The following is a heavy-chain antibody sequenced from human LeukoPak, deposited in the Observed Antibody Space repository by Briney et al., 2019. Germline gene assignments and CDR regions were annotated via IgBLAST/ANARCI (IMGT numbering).Heavy chain of an antibody. J-gene: IGHJ5*02. CDR1: GDSVSSNSAA. CDR3: AREDDSGDIPNAWFHL. CDR2: TYYRSKWYN. Sequence: SQTLSLTCDISGDSVSSNSAAWHWIRQSPSRGLEWLGRTYYRSKWYNDYAVSVKSRITINPDTSKNQFSLQLSAVTPEDTAVYYCAREDDSGDIPNAWFHLWGQGTLVTVSS. V-gene: IGHV6-1*01. D-gene: IGHD1-26*01.